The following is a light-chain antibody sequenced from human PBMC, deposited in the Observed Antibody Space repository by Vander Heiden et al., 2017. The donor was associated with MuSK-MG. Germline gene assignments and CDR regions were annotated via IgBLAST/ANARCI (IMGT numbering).Light chain of an antibody. V-gene: IGKV3-15*01. Sequence: IVLTQSPATLSVSPGERATLSCRASQSVSSNLAWYRQKPGQAPRLLIYGASNRATDIPARFSDSGSGTEFTLTISNRQSEDFAIYYCQQYNNWPPITFGQGTRVEIK. CDR1: QSVSSN. CDR3: QQYNNWPPIT. CDR2: GAS. J-gene: IGKJ5*01.